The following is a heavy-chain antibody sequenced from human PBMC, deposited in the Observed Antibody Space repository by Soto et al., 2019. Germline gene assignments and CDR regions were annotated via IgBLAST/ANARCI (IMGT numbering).Heavy chain of an antibody. D-gene: IGHD2-21*02. Sequence: SLRLSCAASGFTFSSYGMHWVRQAPGKGLEWVAVISYDGSNKYYADSVKGRFTISRDNSKNTLYLQMNSLRAEGTAVYYCAKGGHIVVVTAPDYWGQGTLVTVSS. CDR1: GFTFSSYG. CDR2: ISYDGSNK. V-gene: IGHV3-30*18. J-gene: IGHJ4*02. CDR3: AKGGHIVVVTAPDY.